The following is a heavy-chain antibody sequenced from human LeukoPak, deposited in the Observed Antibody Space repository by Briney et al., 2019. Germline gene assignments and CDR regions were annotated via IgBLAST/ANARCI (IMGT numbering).Heavy chain of an antibody. CDR3: ARAKGLFDY. Sequence: GASVQVSCKASGYTFTTYYMHWVGQAPGQGLEWMGMINPSGGTTSYAQKLQGRVTMTRDTSTSTVYMELSRLRSEDTAVFYCARAKGLFDYWGQGTLVTVSS. V-gene: IGHV1-46*04. J-gene: IGHJ4*02. CDR2: INPSGGTT. CDR1: GYTFTTYY.